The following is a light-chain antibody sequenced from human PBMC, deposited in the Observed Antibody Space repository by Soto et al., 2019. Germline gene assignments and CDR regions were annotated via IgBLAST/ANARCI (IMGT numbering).Light chain of an antibody. J-gene: IGKJ2*01. CDR2: DAS. V-gene: IGKV3-11*01. CDR3: HQRTTWPPGMYT. CDR1: QSVNNY. Sequence: EIVLTQSQATLSLSPGERATLSCRASQSVNNYLAWYQQKPGQAPRLLIYDASNRATGIPARFSGSGSGTYFTLTISSLEPEDFAVYYCHQRTTWPPGMYTFGQGTKLEIK.